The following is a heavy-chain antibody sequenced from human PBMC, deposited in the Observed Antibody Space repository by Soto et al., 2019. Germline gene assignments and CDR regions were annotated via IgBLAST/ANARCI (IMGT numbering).Heavy chain of an antibody. D-gene: IGHD1-1*01. J-gene: IGHJ4*02. CDR3: ARAPATQTSFIDH. Sequence: GGSLRLSCEASGFTFSSYPMHWVRQAPGKGLEWVTVISYDGGNQYYADSVKGRFTISRDNSKDTLYLQMHSLRSDDTAVYFCARAPATQTSFIDHWGQGTLVTVSS. CDR2: ISYDGGNQ. CDR1: GFTFSSYP. V-gene: IGHV3-30-3*01.